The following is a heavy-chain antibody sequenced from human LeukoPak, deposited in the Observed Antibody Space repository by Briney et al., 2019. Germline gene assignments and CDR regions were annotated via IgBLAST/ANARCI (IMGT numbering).Heavy chain of an antibody. CDR3: TRERYSSGWYG. CDR1: GFTVSSNY. CDR2: IYSGGST. J-gene: IGHJ4*02. V-gene: IGHV3-66*01. Sequence: GGSLRLSCAASGFTVSSNYMSWVRQAPGKGLEWVSVIYSGGSTYYVDSVKGRFTISRDNSKNTLYLQMNSLKTEDTAVYYCTRERYSSGWYGWGQGTLVTVSS. D-gene: IGHD6-19*01.